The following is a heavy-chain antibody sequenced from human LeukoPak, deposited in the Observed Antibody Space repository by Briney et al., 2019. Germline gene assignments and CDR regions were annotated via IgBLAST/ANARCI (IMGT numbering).Heavy chain of an antibody. CDR2: ISGSGGST. Sequence: GGSLRLSCAASGFTFSSYAMSWVRQAPGKGLEWVSAISGSGGSTYYADSVEGRFTISRDNSKNTLYLQMNSLRAEDTAVYYCARGYSSSWDYWGQGTLVTVSS. CDR1: GFTFSSYA. V-gene: IGHV3-23*01. D-gene: IGHD6-13*01. CDR3: ARGYSSSWDY. J-gene: IGHJ4*02.